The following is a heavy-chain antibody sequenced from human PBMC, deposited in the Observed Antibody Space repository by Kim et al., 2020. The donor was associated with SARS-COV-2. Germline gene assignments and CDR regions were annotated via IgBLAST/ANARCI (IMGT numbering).Heavy chain of an antibody. J-gene: IGHJ4*02. D-gene: IGHD4-17*01. V-gene: IGHV4-34*01. CDR3: ARTLDGDAPDY. Sequence: STNYNPSLKGRVTISVDTSKNQFSLKLGSVTAADTAVYYCARTLDGDAPDYWGQGTLVTVSS. CDR2: ST.